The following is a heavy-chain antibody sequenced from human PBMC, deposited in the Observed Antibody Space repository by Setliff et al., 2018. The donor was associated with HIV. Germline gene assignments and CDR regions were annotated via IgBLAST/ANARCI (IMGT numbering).Heavy chain of an antibody. CDR3: ARARDFQYMDV. Sequence: ASVKVSCKAVGYTFSGYYLHWVRQAPGQGLEWMGRINPKSGGTQYSQKFQGRVTMARDVSISTFYMQLTRLRTDDTAMYYCARARDFQYMDVWGKGTEVTVSS. CDR2: INPKSGGT. V-gene: IGHV1-2*06. J-gene: IGHJ6*03. CDR1: GYTFSGYY.